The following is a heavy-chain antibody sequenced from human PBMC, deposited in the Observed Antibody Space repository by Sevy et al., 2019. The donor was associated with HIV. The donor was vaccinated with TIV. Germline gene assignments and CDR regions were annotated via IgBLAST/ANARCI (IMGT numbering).Heavy chain of an antibody. CDR2: ITRNSYEAYGGTT. CDR1: GFTFDDYA. CDR3: SRALATAVTPEYYFDY. Sequence: GESLKISCTASGFTFDDYAMSWFRQAPGKGLEWVAFITRNSYEAYGGTTEYAASVKGRFTISRDDSKSIAYLQMNSLKTEDTAVYYCSRALATAVTPEYYFDYWGQRTLVTVSS. J-gene: IGHJ4*02. V-gene: IGHV3-49*03. D-gene: IGHD5-12*01.